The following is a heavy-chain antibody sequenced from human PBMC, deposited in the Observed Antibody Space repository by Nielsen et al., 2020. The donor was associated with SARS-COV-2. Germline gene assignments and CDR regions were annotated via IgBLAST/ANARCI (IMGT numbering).Heavy chain of an antibody. Sequence: SVKVSCKAFGGTFSSYAISWVRQAPGQGLEWMGGIIPIFGTANYAQKLQGRVTMTTDTSTSTAYMELRSLRSDDTAVYYCARVYERIVGAISDYWGQGTLVTVSS. J-gene: IGHJ4*02. CDR3: ARVYERIVGAISDY. D-gene: IGHD1-26*01. V-gene: IGHV1-69*05. CDR1: GGTFSSYA. CDR2: IIPIFGTA.